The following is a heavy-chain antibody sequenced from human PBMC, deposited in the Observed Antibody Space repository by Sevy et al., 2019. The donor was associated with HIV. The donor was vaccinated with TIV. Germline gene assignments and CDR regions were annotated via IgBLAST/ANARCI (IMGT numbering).Heavy chain of an antibody. CDR2: INSDGSST. CDR1: GFTFSSYW. J-gene: IGHJ6*02. V-gene: IGHV3-74*01. D-gene: IGHD3-9*01. Sequence: GGSLRLSCAASGFTFSSYWMHWVRQAPGKGLVWVSRINSDGSSTSYADSVKGRFTISRDNAKNTLYLQMNSLRAEDTAVYYCARDLSYVILTGYPLFYYYGMDVWGQGTTVTVSS. CDR3: ARDLSYVILTGYPLFYYYGMDV.